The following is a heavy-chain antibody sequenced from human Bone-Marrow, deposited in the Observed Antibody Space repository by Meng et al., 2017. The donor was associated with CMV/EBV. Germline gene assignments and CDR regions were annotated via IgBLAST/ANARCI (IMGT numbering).Heavy chain of an antibody. J-gene: IGHJ5*02. V-gene: IGHV1-2*02. D-gene: IGHD2-2*01. CDR1: GYTFTGYY. Sequence: ASVKVSCKASGYTFTGYYMHRVRQAPGQGLEWMGWINPNSGGTNYAQKFQGRVTMTRDTSISTAYMELSRLRSDDTAVYYCAREFGDIVVVPAAIGWFDPWGQGTLVTVSS. CDR3: AREFGDIVVVPAAIGWFDP. CDR2: INPNSGGT.